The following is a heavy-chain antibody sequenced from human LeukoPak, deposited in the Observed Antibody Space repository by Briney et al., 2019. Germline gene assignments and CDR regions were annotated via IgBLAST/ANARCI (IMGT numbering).Heavy chain of an antibody. V-gene: IGHV4-59*01. CDR3: ARDYNPTNF. CDR1: GDSISSYY. Sequence: SETLSLTCTVSGDSISSYYWSWIRQPPGKGLEWIGHIYYSGSTSYNPSLKSRVSMSVDTSKNQFSLKLSSVTAADTAVYYCARDYNPTNFWGQGTLVTVSS. J-gene: IGHJ4*02. D-gene: IGHD1-1*01. CDR2: IYYSGST.